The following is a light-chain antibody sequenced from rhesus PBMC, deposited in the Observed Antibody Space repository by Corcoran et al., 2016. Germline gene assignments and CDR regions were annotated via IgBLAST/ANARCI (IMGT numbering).Light chain of an antibody. CDR3: LQHNSYPYS. CDR2: AAS. Sequence: DIQMTQSPSSLSASVGDTVTITCRASQGIGRYLNWFQQKPGRAPKLLVYAASRLGSGGPSRFSGSGSGTDFTLTITSLQPEDFGSYSCLQHNSYPYSFGQETKVEIK. J-gene: IGKJ2*01. CDR1: QGIGRY. V-gene: IGKV1-28*02.